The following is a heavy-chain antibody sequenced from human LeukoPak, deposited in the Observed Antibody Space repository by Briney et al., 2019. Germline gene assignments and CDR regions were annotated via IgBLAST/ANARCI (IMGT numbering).Heavy chain of an antibody. CDR3: ASGPRYSGSYY. J-gene: IGHJ4*02. V-gene: IGHV4-39*07. D-gene: IGHD1-26*01. CDR2: IYYSGST. CDR1: GGSISSSSYY. Sequence: PSETLSLTCTVSGGSISSSSYYWGWIRQPPGKGLEWIGSIYYSGSTYYNPSLKSRVTISVDTSKNQFSLKLSSVTAADTAVYYCASGPRYSGSYYWGQGTLVTVSS.